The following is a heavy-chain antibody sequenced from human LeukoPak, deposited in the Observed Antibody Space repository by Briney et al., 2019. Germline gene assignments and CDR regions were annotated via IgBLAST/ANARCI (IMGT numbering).Heavy chain of an antibody. CDR3: ARTYYYDSSGYYPHVN. Sequence: ASVKVSCKASGYTFTSYGISWVRQAPGQGLEWMGRIIPILGIANYAQKFQGRVTITADKSTSTAYMELSSLRSEDTAVYYCARTYYYDSSGYYPHVNWGQGTLVTVSS. V-gene: IGHV1-69*04. J-gene: IGHJ4*02. CDR1: GYTFTSYG. D-gene: IGHD3-22*01. CDR2: IIPILGIA.